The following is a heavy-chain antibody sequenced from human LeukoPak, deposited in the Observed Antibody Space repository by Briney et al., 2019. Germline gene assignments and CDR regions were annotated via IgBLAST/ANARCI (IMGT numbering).Heavy chain of an antibody. D-gene: IGHD5-24*01. Sequence: GGSLRLSCAASGYTLSSYWMHWVRQVPGKRLLWVARINSDGRSASYAESVKGRFTISRDNAKNTLYLQMNSLRAEDTAVYFCVRDVWGDRDGFFDRWGQGTLVTVSS. CDR2: INSDGRSA. J-gene: IGHJ4*02. V-gene: IGHV3-74*01. CDR1: GYTLSSYW. CDR3: VRDVWGDRDGFFDR.